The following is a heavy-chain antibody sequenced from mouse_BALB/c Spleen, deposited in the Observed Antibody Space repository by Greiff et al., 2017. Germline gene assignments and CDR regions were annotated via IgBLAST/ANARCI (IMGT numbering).Heavy chain of an antibody. CDR1: GYAFSSSW. CDR2: IYPGDGDT. J-gene: IGHJ4*01. V-gene: IGHV1-82*01. CDR3: ARYYYGSTYYAMDY. Sequence: QVHVKQSGPELVKPGASVKISCKASGYAFSSSWMNWVKQRPGQGLEWIGRIYPGDGDTNYNGKFKGKATLTADKSSSTAYMQLSSLTSVDSAVYFCARYYYGSTYYAMDYWGQGTSVTVSA. D-gene: IGHD1-1*01.